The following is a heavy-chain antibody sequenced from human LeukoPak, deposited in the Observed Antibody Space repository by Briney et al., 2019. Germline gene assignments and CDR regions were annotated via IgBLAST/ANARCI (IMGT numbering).Heavy chain of an antibody. Sequence: PGGSLRLSCAASGFTVSSYSMNWVRQAPGKGLEWVSSISSSSSYIYYADSVKGRFTISRDDAKNSLYLQMNSLRAEDTAVYYCARLVAATPSWFDPWGQGTLVTVSS. CDR3: ARLVAATPSWFDP. V-gene: IGHV3-21*01. D-gene: IGHD2-15*01. CDR1: GFTVSSYS. CDR2: ISSSSSYI. J-gene: IGHJ5*02.